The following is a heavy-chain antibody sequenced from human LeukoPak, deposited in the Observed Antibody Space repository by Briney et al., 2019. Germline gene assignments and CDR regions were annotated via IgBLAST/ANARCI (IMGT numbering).Heavy chain of an antibody. CDR3: AHRLGTGVSYGSGSWNVGYFDY. D-gene: IGHD3-10*01. CDR1: AFSLSTSGVG. V-gene: IGHV2-5*02. Sequence: VSGPTLMIPTQTLTLTCSFYAFSLSTSGVGVAWIRHPPGKGLEWLTLIVCGDDDRYSPSLKSRITITKDTFKNQVVLTMTNMDHLDTATYYCAHRLGTGVSYGSGSWNVGYFDYWGQGILVTVAS. J-gene: IGHJ4*02. CDR2: IVCGDDD.